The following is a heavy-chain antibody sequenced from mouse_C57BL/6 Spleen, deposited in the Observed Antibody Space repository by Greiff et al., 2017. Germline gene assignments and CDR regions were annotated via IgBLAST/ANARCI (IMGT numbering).Heavy chain of an antibody. D-gene: IGHD1-1*01. V-gene: IGHV1-59*01. CDR1: GYTFTSYW. Sequence: VQLQQPGAELVRPGTSVKLSCKASGYTFTSYWMHWVKQRPGQGLEWIGVIDPSDSYTNYNQKFTGKATLTVDTSSTTAYMPLNSLTSEDSAVYYCARGSSYLDFDVWGTGTTVTVAS. CDR3: ARGSSYLDFDV. CDR2: IDPSDSYT. J-gene: IGHJ1*03.